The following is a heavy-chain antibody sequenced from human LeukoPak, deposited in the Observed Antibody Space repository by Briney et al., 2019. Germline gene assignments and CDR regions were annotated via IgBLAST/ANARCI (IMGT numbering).Heavy chain of an antibody. CDR3: ARSGYDYAWGSYRYRPSDAFDI. Sequence: ASVKVSCKASGYTFTSYGISWVRQAPGQGLEWMGWISAYNGNTNYAQKLQGRVTMTTGTSTSTVYMELSSLRSEDTAVYHCARSGYDYAWGSYRYRPSDAFDIWGRGTMVTVSS. D-gene: IGHD3-16*02. V-gene: IGHV1-18*01. CDR1: GYTFTSYG. CDR2: ISAYNGNT. J-gene: IGHJ3*02.